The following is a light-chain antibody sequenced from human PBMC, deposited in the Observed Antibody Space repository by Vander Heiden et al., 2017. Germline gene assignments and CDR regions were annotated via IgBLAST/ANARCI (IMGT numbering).Light chain of an antibody. CDR1: LSLLHSNTYDY. J-gene: IGKJ2*01. CDR3: MQALQTPYT. CDR2: LGS. Sequence: IVMTQSPLSLSVTPGEPASISCSSTLSLLHSNTYDYLNWYLQKPGQSPQLLIYLGSNRASGVPDRFSGSGSGTDFTLKISRVEAEDVGIYYCMQALQTPYTFGQGTKVKIK. V-gene: IGKV2-28*01.